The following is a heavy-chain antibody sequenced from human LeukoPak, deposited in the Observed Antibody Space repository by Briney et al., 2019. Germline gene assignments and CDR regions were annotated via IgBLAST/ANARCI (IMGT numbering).Heavy chain of an antibody. V-gene: IGHV3-48*01. CDR3: ARIDYDTIHDAFDI. CDR2: ISSSSSTI. D-gene: IGHD3-22*01. CDR1: GFTFSSYS. Sequence: GGSLRLSCAASGFTFSSYSMNWVRQAPGKGLEWVSYISSSSSTIYYADSVKGRFTISRDNAKNSLYLQMNSLRAEDTAGYYCARIDYDTIHDAFDIWGQGTMVTVSS. J-gene: IGHJ3*02.